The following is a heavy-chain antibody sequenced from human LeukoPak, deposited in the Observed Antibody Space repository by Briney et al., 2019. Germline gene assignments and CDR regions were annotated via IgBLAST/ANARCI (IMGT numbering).Heavy chain of an antibody. Sequence: GESLRLSCAASGFSFSSFTMNWVRQAPGKGLEWIAQISSTGYTYYADSLKSRFTISRDNAQNSLYLQLNSLRAEDTAVYYCARPLTPRNDAFDIWGQGTMVTVSS. V-gene: IGHV3-21*06. CDR1: GFSFSSFT. J-gene: IGHJ3*02. CDR2: ISSTGYT. D-gene: IGHD1-14*01. CDR3: ARPLTPRNDAFDI.